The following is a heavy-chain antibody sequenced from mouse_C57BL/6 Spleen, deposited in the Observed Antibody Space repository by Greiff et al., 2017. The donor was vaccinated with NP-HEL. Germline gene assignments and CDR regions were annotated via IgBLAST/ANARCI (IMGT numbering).Heavy chain of an antibody. Sequence: QVQLQQSGPELVKPGASVKISCKASGYAFTSSWMNWVRQRPGKGLEWIGRIYPGDGDTNYNGKFKGKATLTADKSSSTADMQLSSLTSEDSAFYFCASFPQTWFAYWGQGTLVTVAA. V-gene: IGHV1-82*01. CDR1: GYAFTSSW. CDR2: IYPGDGDT. J-gene: IGHJ3*01. CDR3: ASFPQTWFAY.